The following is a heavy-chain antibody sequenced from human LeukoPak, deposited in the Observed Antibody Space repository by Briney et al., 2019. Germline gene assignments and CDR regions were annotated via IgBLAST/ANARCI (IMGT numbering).Heavy chain of an antibody. CDR2: IIPILGIA. V-gene: IGHV1-69*02. CDR1: GGTFSSYT. Sequence: ASVKVSCKASGGTFSSYTISWMRQAPGQGLEWMGRIIPILGIANYAQKFQGRVTITADKSTSTAYMELSSLRSEDTAVYYCVVGEDYDFWSGYYFDYWGQGTLVTVSS. D-gene: IGHD3-3*01. CDR3: VVGEDYDFWSGYYFDY. J-gene: IGHJ4*02.